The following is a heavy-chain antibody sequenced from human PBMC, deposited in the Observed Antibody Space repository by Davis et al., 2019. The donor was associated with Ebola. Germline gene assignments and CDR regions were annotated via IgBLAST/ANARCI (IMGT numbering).Heavy chain of an antibody. Sequence: SETLSLTCAVYGKSFSGYYWSWIRQTPGKGLEWIAEINHSGTTNYNPSLKSRVTISVDPSKNQFSLKMNSVTAADTAIYSCVRGRVAFDPWGQGTLVTVSS. D-gene: IGHD2-15*01. CDR2: INHSGTT. CDR1: GKSFSGYY. J-gene: IGHJ5*02. CDR3: VRGRVAFDP. V-gene: IGHV4-34*01.